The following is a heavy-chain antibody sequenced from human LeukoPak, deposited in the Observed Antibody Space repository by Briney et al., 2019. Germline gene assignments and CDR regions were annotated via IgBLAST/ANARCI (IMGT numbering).Heavy chain of an antibody. CDR2: ISAYNGHT. CDR3: ARSPSPLLWFGELLSLDY. V-gene: IGHV1-18*01. J-gene: IGHJ4*02. CDR1: GYSFANFG. D-gene: IGHD3-10*01. Sequence: ASVKVSCKASGYSFANFGISWVRQAPGQGLEWMGWISAYNGHTNYAQKLQGRVTMTTDTSTSTAYMELRSLRSDDTAVYYCARSPSPLLWFGELLSLDYWGQGTLVTVSS.